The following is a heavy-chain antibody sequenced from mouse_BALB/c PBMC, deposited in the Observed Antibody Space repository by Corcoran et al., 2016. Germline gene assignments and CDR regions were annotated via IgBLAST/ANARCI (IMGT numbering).Heavy chain of an antibody. CDR1: GYTFTSYV. CDR2: IYPYNDGT. Sequence: EVQLQQSGPELVKPGASVKMSCKASGYTFTSYVMHWVKQKPGQGLEWIGYIYPYNDGTKYTEKFKGKATLTSDKSSSTAYMELSSLTSEGSAVYYCASEVHGGNPFDYWGQGTTLTVSS. CDR3: ASEVHGGNPFDY. V-gene: IGHV1S136*01. J-gene: IGHJ2*01.